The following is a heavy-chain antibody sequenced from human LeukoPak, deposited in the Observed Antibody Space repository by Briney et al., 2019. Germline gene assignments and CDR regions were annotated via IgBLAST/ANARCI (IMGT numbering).Heavy chain of an antibody. J-gene: IGHJ2*01. CDR2: ISSSGSSV. CDR3: ARVACSGGSCHLGYFDL. CDR1: GFTFSSYE. Sequence: SGGSLRLSCAASGFTFSSYEMNWVRQAPGKGLEWVSYISSSGSSVYYADSVKGRFTISRDNAKNSLNLQMNSLIAEDTAVYYCARVACSGGSCHLGYFDLWGRGTLVTVSS. D-gene: IGHD2-15*01. V-gene: IGHV3-48*03.